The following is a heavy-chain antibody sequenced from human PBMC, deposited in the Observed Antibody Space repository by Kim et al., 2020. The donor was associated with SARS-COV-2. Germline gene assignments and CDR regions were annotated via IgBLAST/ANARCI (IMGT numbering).Heavy chain of an antibody. J-gene: IGHJ4*02. D-gene: IGHD3-16*02. V-gene: IGHV3-23*01. CDR3: AKGGSSYGLFDS. Sequence: YYAVSVKGRFTISSDNSMNTLYLQMNSLRAEDTAVYYCAKGGSSYGLFDSWGQGTLVTVSS.